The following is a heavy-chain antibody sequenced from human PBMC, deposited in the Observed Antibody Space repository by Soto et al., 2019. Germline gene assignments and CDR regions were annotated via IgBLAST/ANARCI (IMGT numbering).Heavy chain of an antibody. Sequence: GGSLRLSCAPSGFTFNTYDMSWVRQAPGKRLEWVSSIDGSISTINYADSVRGRFTISRDSAMNSLYLQMNSLRDEDTAVYYFAKVAGDWWWAFDFWGQGTVVTVSS. J-gene: IGHJ3*01. V-gene: IGHV3-48*02. CDR3: AKVAGDWWWAFDF. CDR2: IDGSISTI. CDR1: GFTFNTYD. D-gene: IGHD2-8*02.